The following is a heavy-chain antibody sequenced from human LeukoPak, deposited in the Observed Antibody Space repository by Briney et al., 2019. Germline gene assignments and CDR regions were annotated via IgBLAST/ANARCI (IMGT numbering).Heavy chain of an antibody. Sequence: PGGSLRLSCATSGVTFSNTWMNWVRQAPGKGLEWVGRIKTKIDGGATDYAAPVKGRFTISRDDSKNTLYLQTSSLKTEDTAVYYCTTDPGSYDIFTGYFKGGYFDHWGQGTLVTVSS. J-gene: IGHJ4*02. CDR1: GVTFSNTW. V-gene: IGHV3-15*07. CDR2: IKTKIDGGAT. CDR3: TTDPGSYDIFTGYFKGGYFDH. D-gene: IGHD3-9*01.